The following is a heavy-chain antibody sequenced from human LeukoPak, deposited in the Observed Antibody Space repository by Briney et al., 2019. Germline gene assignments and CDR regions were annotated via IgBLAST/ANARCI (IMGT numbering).Heavy chain of an antibody. D-gene: IGHD2-2*01. CDR1: GGSVNSHF. V-gene: IGHV4-59*02. CDR2: IYYNRAT. J-gene: IGHJ4*02. CDR3: ARFSSDCGETSCYLTY. Sequence: SETLSLTCTVSGGSVNSHFWSWIRQPPGKGLEMIGHIYYNRATTYNPSLRGPVTMSIDVSKNQFSLELTSVTTTDTAVYYCARFSSDCGETSCYLTYWGQGILVTVSS.